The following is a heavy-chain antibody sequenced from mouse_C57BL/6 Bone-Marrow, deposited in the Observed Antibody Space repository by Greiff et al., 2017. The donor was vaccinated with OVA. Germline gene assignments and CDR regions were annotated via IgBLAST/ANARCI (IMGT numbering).Heavy chain of an antibody. J-gene: IGHJ1*03. CDR2: IDPSDSET. CDR1: GYTFTSYW. Sequence: QVQLQQPGAELVRPGSSVKLSCKASGYTFTSYWMHWVKQRPIQGLEWIGNIDPSDSETHYNQKFKDKATLTVDKSSFTAYMQLSSLTSEDSAVYYCARMDYGRGWYFDVWGTGTTVTVSS. D-gene: IGHD1-1*01. CDR3: ARMDYGRGWYFDV. V-gene: IGHV1-52*01.